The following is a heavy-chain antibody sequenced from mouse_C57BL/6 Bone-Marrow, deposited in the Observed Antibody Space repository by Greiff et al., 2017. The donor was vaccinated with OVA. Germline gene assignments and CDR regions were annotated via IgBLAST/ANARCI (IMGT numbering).Heavy chain of an antibody. D-gene: IGHD1-1*01. J-gene: IGHJ2*01. CDR1: GYTFTDYE. Sequence: QVQLQQSGAELVRPGASVTLSCKASGYTFTDYEMHWVKQTPVHGLEWIGAIDPETGGTAYNQKFKGKAILTADKSSSTAYMELRSLTSEDSAVYYCTRRDYGSSYDWGQGTTLTVSS. CDR2: IDPETGGT. V-gene: IGHV1-15*01. CDR3: TRRDYGSSYD.